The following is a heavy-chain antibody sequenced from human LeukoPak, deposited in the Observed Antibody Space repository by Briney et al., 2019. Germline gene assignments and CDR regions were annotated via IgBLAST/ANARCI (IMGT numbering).Heavy chain of an antibody. CDR3: ARDNSYGFMGCMDY. D-gene: IGHD5-18*01. V-gene: IGHV3-11*04. CDR1: GFTFSDYY. J-gene: IGHJ4*02. Sequence: KPGGSLRLSCEASGFTFSDYYMTWVRQAPGKGLEWVSYIGTSGSTVDYADSVKGRFSIARDDSKSTLYLQMNSLRAEDTGVYYCARDNSYGFMGCMDYWGQGTRVTVSS. CDR2: IGTSGSTV.